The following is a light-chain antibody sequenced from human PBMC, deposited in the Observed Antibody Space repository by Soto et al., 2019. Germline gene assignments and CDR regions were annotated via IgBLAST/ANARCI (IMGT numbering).Light chain of an antibody. CDR3: QQYGSSPRYT. CDR1: QSVSSSY. Sequence: EIVLTQCPGTLSLSPGERATLSCRASQSVSSSYLAWYQQKPGQAPRLLIYGASSRATGIPDRFSGSGSGTDFTLTISRLEPEDFAVYYWQQYGSSPRYTFGGGTKVEIK. J-gene: IGKJ4*01. V-gene: IGKV3-20*01. CDR2: GAS.